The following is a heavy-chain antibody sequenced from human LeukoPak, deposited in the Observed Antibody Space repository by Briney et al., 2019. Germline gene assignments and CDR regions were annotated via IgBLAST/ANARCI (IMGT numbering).Heavy chain of an antibody. CDR1: GYTFTSYG. V-gene: IGHV1-18*01. D-gene: IGHD4-17*01. J-gene: IGHJ4*02. CDR3: ATGPLLHDYGDYGPHRDDY. CDR2: ISAYNGNT. Sequence: GASVKVSCKASGYTFTSYGISWVRQAPGQGLEWMGWISAYNGNTNYAQKLQGRVTMTTDTSTSTAYMELRSLRSDDTAVYYCATGPLLHDYGDYGPHRDDYWGQGTLVTVSS.